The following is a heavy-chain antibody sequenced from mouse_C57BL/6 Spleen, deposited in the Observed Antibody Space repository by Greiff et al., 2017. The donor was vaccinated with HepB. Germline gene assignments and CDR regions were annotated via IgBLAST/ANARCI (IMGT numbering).Heavy chain of an antibody. J-gene: IGHJ2*01. D-gene: IGHD3-3*01. Sequence: VQLQQSGPELVKPGASVKISCKASGYSFTGYYMNWVKQSPEKSLEWIGEINPSTGGTTYNQKFKAKATLTVDKSSSTAYMQLKSLTSEDSAVYYCARSGLGYFDYWGKGTTLTVSS. CDR2: INPSTGGT. V-gene: IGHV1-42*01. CDR1: GYSFTGYY. CDR3: ARSGLGYFDY.